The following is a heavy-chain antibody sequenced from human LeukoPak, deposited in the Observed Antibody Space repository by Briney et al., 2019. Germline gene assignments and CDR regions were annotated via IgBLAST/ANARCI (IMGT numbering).Heavy chain of an antibody. Sequence: PGGSLRLSCAASGFTFSSYAMSWVRQAPGKGLEWVSAISGSGGITYYADYVKGRFTISRDNSKNTLYLQMSSLRAEDTAVYYCAKGTMDGGQYYYDSSGGQGTLVTVSS. CDR1: GFTFSSYA. J-gene: IGHJ4*02. CDR2: ISGSGGIT. D-gene: IGHD3-22*01. V-gene: IGHV3-23*01. CDR3: AKGTMDGGQYYYDSS.